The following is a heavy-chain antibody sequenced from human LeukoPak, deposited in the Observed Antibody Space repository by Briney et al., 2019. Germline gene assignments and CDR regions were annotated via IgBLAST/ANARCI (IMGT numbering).Heavy chain of an antibody. Sequence: SATLSLTCTVSGYSISSGYYWGWIRQPPGKGLEWIGSIYHSGSTYYNPSLKSRVTISVDTSKNQFSLKLSSVTAADTAVYYCARVFMQLWSDYWGQGTLVTVSS. V-gene: IGHV4-38-2*02. J-gene: IGHJ4*02. CDR3: ARVFMQLWSDY. CDR1: GYSISSGYY. D-gene: IGHD5-18*01. CDR2: IYHSGST.